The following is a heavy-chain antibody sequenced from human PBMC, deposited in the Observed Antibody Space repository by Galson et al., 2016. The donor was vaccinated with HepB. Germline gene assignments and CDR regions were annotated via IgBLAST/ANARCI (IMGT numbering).Heavy chain of an antibody. J-gene: IGHJ4*02. V-gene: IGHV3-30-3*01. Sequence: SLRLSCAASGFTFSTSSMHWVRQAPGKGLEWVAVISYDGTYKYYPDSVKGRFTISRDNSNNTLYLQMSSLRAEDTAVYYCARDWARVMGYFAYWGQGTLVSVSS. CDR1: GFTFSTSS. CDR3: ARDWARVMGYFAY. CDR2: ISYDGTYK. D-gene: IGHD3-16*01.